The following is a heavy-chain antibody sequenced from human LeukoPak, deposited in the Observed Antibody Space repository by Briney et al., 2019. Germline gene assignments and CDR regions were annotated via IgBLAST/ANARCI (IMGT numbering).Heavy chain of an antibody. D-gene: IGHD4-11*01. CDR3: AKDAQRGFDFSNSLES. J-gene: IGHJ4*02. V-gene: IGHV3-33*06. CDR1: GFTFSHYG. CDR2: IWSDGTEK. Sequence: QTGGSLRLSCATSGFTFSHYGMHWVRQAPGKGLEWVAVIWSDGTEKYYGDSVKGRFTISRDNSKKTGYLQMNSLRVEDTAVYYCAKDAQRGFDFSNSLESWGQGTLVTVSS.